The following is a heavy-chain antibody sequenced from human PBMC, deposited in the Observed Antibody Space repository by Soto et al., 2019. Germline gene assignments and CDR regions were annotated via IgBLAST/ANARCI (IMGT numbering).Heavy chain of an antibody. V-gene: IGHV4-39*01. Sequence: QLQLQESGPGLVKPSETLSLTCTVSGGSISSSSYYWGWIRQPPGKGLEWIGSIYYSGSTYYNPSLKSRVTISVDTSNTQFSLRLSSVTAADTAVYYCARQWMATILLLIAYWGQGTLVTVSS. D-gene: IGHD5-12*01. CDR2: IYYSGST. J-gene: IGHJ4*02. CDR3: ARQWMATILLLIAY. CDR1: GGSISSSSYY.